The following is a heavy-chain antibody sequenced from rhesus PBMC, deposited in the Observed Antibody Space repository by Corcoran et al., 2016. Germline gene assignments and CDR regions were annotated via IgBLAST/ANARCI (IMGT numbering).Heavy chain of an antibody. D-gene: IGHD2-27*01. J-gene: IGHJ4*01. CDR2: ISYTGGST. Sequence: EVQLVESGGGLAKPGGSLRLSCAASGFSFSDYYMYWVRQAPGKGLGWVSGISYTGGSTYYADAVKGRFTISRENAKNTMYLQMVSLRDEDTAVYYCARDGIVVVFSAHFDYWGQGVLVTVSS. CDR3: ARDGIVVVFSAHFDY. CDR1: GFSFSDYY. V-gene: IGHV3S18*01.